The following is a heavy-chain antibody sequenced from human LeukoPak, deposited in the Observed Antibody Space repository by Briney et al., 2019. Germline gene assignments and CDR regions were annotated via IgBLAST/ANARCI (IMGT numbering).Heavy chain of an antibody. CDR1: GYTFIDHY. D-gene: IGHD3-22*01. J-gene: IGHJ4*02. V-gene: IGHV1-2*02. CDR3: ARAGHNSNSGGYDF. CDR2: IDPDTGDT. Sequence: ASVKVSCKPSGYTFIDHYLHWVRQAPGQGLESLGWIDPDTGDTNYPQQFQGRVTMTRDTSSSTAYMELNGLRSDDTAVYYCARAGHNSNSGGYDFWGLGTLVTVSS.